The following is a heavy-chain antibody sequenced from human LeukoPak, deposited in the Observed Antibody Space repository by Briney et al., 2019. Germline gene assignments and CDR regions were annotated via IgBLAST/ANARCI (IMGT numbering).Heavy chain of an antibody. V-gene: IGHV4-38-2*01. D-gene: IGHD3-3*01. CDR1: GYSISSDYY. CDR3: ARGTYYDFWSAPWDY. Sequence: SETLSLTCAVSGYSISSDYYWGWIRQPPGKGLEWIGSIYHSGSTYYNPSLRTRVTISVDTSKNQFSLKLSSVTAADTAVYYCARGTYYDFWSAPWDYWGQGTLVTVSS. CDR2: IYHSGST. J-gene: IGHJ4*02.